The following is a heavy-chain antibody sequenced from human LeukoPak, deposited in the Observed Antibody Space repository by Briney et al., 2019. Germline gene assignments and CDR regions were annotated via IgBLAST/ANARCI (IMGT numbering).Heavy chain of an antibody. CDR3: ARLGSYHDF. D-gene: IGHD1-26*01. CDR2: IHTSGGS. J-gene: IGHJ4*02. CDR1: DASISHYY. Sequence: PSETLSLTCTVSDASISHYYWSWIRQTPEKGLEWMGHIHTSGGSSPYPSLKSRLTMSIETSRNQFSLKLTSVTAADTAVHFCARLGSYHDFWGQGALVTVSS. V-gene: IGHV4-4*09.